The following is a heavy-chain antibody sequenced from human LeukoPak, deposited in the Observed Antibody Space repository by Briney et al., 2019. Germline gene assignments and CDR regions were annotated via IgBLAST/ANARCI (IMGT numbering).Heavy chain of an antibody. J-gene: IGHJ4*02. Sequence: GGSLRLSCAASGFTFSNFGMHWVRQAPGKGLEWVAVISYDGSNKYYADSVKGRFTISRDSSKDTLYLQMNSLRAEDTAVYYCTKHPSGYYYDHFDYWGQGSLVTVSS. CDR3: TKHPSGYYYDHFDY. CDR2: ISYDGSNK. V-gene: IGHV3-30*18. D-gene: IGHD3-22*01. CDR1: GFTFSNFG.